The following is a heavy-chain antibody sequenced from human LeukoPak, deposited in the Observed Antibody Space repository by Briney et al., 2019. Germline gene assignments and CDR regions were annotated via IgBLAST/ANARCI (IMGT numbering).Heavy chain of an antibody. J-gene: IGHJ4*02. CDR2: IYYSGST. CDR3: ARLLDYFDY. V-gene: IGHV4-59*12. Sequence: SETLPLTCTVSGGSISSYYWSWIRQPPGKGLEWIGYIYYSGSTNYNPSLKSRVTISVDTSKNQFSLKLSSVTAADTAVYYCARLLDYFDYWGQGTLVTVSS. CDR1: GGSISSYY.